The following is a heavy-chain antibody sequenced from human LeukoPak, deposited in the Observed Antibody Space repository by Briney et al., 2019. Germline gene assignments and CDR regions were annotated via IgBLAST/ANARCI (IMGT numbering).Heavy chain of an antibody. V-gene: IGHV3-74*01. CDR3: AKSRREVTQYTSFDF. Sequence: GGSLSLSCAASGFTFSTHWMYWVRPAPGKELVWVSRISGDGSMTSYADSVKGRFTISRDNAKDTLFLQMTSLRAEDTAVYYCAKSRREVTQYTSFDFWGQGTLVTVSS. D-gene: IGHD2-2*02. CDR1: GFTFSTHW. J-gene: IGHJ4*02. CDR2: ISGDGSMT.